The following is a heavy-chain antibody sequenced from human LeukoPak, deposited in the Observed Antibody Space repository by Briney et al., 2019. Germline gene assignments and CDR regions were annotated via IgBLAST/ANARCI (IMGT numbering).Heavy chain of an antibody. CDR1: GFTVSSNY. CDR2: IYSGGST. J-gene: IGHJ4*02. Sequence: GGSLRLSCAASGFTVSSNYMSWVRQAPGKGLEWVSVIYSGGSTYYAYSVKGRFTISRDNSKNTLYLQMNSLRAEDTAVYYCARIGTMVRGATLRPFDYWGQGTLVTVSS. V-gene: IGHV3-66*02. D-gene: IGHD3-10*01. CDR3: ARIGTMVRGATLRPFDY.